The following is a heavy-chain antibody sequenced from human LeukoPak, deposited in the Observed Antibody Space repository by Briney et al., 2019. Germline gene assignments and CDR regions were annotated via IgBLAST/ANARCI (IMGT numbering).Heavy chain of an antibody. D-gene: IGHD5/OR15-5a*01. CDR3: ARERFRSTILAAGYNWFDP. Sequence: SETLSLTCAVYGGPFSGYYWSWIRQPPGKGLEWIGEINHSGSTNYNPSLKSRVTISVDTSKNQFSLKLSSVTAADTAVYYCARERFRSTILAAGYNWFDPWGQGTLVTVSS. J-gene: IGHJ5*02. CDR2: INHSGST. V-gene: IGHV4-34*01. CDR1: GGPFSGYY.